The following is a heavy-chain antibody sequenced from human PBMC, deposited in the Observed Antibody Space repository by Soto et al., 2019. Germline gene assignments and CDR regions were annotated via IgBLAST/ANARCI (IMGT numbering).Heavy chain of an antibody. Sequence: PGGSLRLSCAASGFTFSSYEMNWVRQAPGKGLEWVSYISSSGSTIYYADSVKGRFTISRDNAKHSLYLQMNSLRAEDTAVYYCARDPDPYSSRWYPLASGMDVWGQGTTVSVSS. CDR3: ARDPDPYSSRWYPLASGMDV. J-gene: IGHJ6*02. V-gene: IGHV3-48*03. D-gene: IGHD6-13*01. CDR1: GFTFSSYE. CDR2: ISSSGSTI.